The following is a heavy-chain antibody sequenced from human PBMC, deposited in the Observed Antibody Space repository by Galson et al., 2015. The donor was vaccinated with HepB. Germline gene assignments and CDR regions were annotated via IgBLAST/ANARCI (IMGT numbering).Heavy chain of an antibody. CDR1: GFTSSNAW. Sequence: SLRLSCAASGFTSSNAWMSWVRQAPGKGLEWVGRIKSKTDGGTTDYAAPVKGRFTISRDDSKNTLYLQMNSLKTEDTAVYYCTTDHIVVVTAYWGQGTLVTVSS. CDR3: TTDHIVVVTAY. V-gene: IGHV3-15*01. D-gene: IGHD2-21*02. J-gene: IGHJ4*02. CDR2: IKSKTDGGTT.